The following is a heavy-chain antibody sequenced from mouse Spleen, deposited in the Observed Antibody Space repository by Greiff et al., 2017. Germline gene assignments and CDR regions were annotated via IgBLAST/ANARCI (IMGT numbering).Heavy chain of an antibody. J-gene: IGHJ3*01. CDR1: GFTFSDYY. CDR3: ARDSSGYGWFAY. D-gene: IGHD3-2*02. CDR2: LSNGGGST. Sequence: EVQRVESGGGLVQPGGSLKLSCAASGFTFSDYYMYWVRQTPEKRLEWVAYLSNGGGSTYYPDTVKGRFTISRDNAKNTLYLQMSRLKSEDTAMYYCARDSSGYGWFAYWGQGTLVTVSA. V-gene: IGHV5-12*01.